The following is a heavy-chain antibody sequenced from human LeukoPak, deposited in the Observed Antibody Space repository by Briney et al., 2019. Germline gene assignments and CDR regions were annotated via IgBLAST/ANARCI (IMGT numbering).Heavy chain of an antibody. CDR2: ISGSGVSS. CDR1: GFTFSSYA. D-gene: IGHD2-2*01. CDR3: ARGYCSSTTCPPFDY. Sequence: GGSLRLSCAASGFTFSSYAMSWVRQAPGKGLEWVSAISGSGVSSYYADSVKGRFTIPRDNSKNTLYLQMNSLRAEDAAVYYCARGYCSSTTCPPFDYWGQGTLVTVSS. V-gene: IGHV3-23*01. J-gene: IGHJ4*02.